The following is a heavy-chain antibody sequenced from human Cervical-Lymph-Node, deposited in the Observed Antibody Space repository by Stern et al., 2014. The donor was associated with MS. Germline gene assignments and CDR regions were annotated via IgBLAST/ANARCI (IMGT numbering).Heavy chain of an antibody. V-gene: IGHV1-46*01. CDR3: AREVAGHRLGMMDV. D-gene: IGHD6-19*01. CDR1: GYTFTSSY. J-gene: IGHJ6*02. CDR2: INPSGGST. Sequence: VQLVQSGAEVKKPGASVKVSCKASGYTFTSSYMNWVRQAPGQGLEWMGIINPSGGSTSHAQKFQGRVTMTRDTSTSTVYMELSSLRSEDTAVYYCAREVAGHRLGMMDVWGQGTTVTVSS.